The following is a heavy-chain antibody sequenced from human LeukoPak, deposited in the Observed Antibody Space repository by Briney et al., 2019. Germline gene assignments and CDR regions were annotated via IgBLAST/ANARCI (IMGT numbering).Heavy chain of an antibody. CDR1: GFTFDDYA. J-gene: IGHJ6*03. V-gene: IGHV3-9*01. D-gene: IGHD2-2*01. CDR3: ANLGSAGCRRIPSCSAYMDV. CDR2: ISWNSGSI. Sequence: SGGSLRLSCAASGFTFDDYAMHWVRHAPGKGLEWVSGISWNSGSIVYADSVKGRFTISRDNAQNSLYLQMNSLRDEDTALYYCANLGSAGCRRIPSCSAYMDVWGKGTTVTVSS.